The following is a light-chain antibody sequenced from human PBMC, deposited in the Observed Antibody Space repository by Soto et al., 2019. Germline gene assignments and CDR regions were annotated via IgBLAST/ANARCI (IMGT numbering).Light chain of an antibody. V-gene: IGKV3-11*01. CDR2: DAS. Sequence: EIVLTQSPATLSLSPGKRATLSCRASQSVSSFLAWYQQKPGQAPRLLIYDASSRATGIPARFSGSGSGTDFTLTISRLEPEDFAVYFCQQYDSSPITFGQGTRLEIK. CDR1: QSVSSF. CDR3: QQYDSSPIT. J-gene: IGKJ5*01.